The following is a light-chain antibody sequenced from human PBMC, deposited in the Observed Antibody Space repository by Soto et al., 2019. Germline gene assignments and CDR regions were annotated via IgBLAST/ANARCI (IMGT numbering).Light chain of an antibody. CDR3: SSSTSSSTLG. CDR2: DVS. Sequence: QSALTQPASVSGSPGQSITISCTGTSSDVGGYNYVSWYQQHPGKAPKLMIYDVSNRPSGVSNRFSGSTSGNTASLTISGLQAEDEADYYCSSSTSSSTLGFGGGTQLTVL. V-gene: IGLV2-14*01. J-gene: IGLJ3*02. CDR1: SSDVGGYNY.